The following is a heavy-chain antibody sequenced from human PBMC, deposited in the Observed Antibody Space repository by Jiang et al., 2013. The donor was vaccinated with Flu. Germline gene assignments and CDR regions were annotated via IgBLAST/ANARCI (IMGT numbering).Heavy chain of an antibody. Sequence: QTLSLTCAISGDSVSSNSAAWNWIRRSPSRGLEWLGRTYYRSKWYNDYAVSVKSRITINPDTSKNQFSLQLNSVTPEDTAVYYCARVSGRGYGSGSYGGWFDPWGQGTLVTVSS. CDR2: TYYRSKWYN. D-gene: IGHD3-10*01. CDR3: ARVSGRGYGSGSYGGWFDP. J-gene: IGHJ5*02. CDR1: GDSVSSNSAA. V-gene: IGHV6-1*01.